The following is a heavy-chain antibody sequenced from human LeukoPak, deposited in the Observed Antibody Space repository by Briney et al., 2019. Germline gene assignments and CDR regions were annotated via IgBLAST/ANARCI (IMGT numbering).Heavy chain of an antibody. CDR1: GFTFSSYG. D-gene: IGHD4-17*01. CDR3: ARDWALYGDKRIDY. Sequence: PGGSLRLSCAASGFTFSSYGMPWVRQAPGKGLEWVAVIWYDGSNKYYADSVKGRFTISRDNSKNTLYLQMNSLRAEDTAVYYCARDWALYGDKRIDYWGQGTLVTVSS. V-gene: IGHV3-33*01. J-gene: IGHJ4*02. CDR2: IWYDGSNK.